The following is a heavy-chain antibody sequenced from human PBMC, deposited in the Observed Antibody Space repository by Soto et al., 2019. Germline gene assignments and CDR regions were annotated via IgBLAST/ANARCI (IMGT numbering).Heavy chain of an antibody. CDR3: ATRDDIIAAAGTDSYYGMDV. CDR1: GYSFTSYW. Sequence: PGESLKISCKGSGYSFTSYWISWVRQMPGKGLEWMGRIDPSDSYTNYSPSFQGHVTISADKSISTAYLQWSSLKASDTAMYYCATRDDIIAAAGTDSYYGMDVWGQGTTVTVSS. V-gene: IGHV5-10-1*01. J-gene: IGHJ6*02. D-gene: IGHD6-13*01. CDR2: IDPSDSYT.